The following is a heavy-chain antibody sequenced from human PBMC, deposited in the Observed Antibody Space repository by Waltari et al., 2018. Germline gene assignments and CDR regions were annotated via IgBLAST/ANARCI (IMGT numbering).Heavy chain of an antibody. CDR2: IKQDGSEK. D-gene: IGHD2-2*01. Sequence: EVQLVESGGGLVQPGGSLRLPCAASGFTFSSDWMSWVRQAPGTGLEWVANIKQDGSEKYYVDSVKGRFTISRDNAKNSLYLQMNSLRAEDTAVYYCARDLMEDIVVVPAADDGMDVWGQGTTVTVSS. V-gene: IGHV3-7*01. J-gene: IGHJ6*02. CDR1: GFTFSSDW. CDR3: ARDLMEDIVVVPAADDGMDV.